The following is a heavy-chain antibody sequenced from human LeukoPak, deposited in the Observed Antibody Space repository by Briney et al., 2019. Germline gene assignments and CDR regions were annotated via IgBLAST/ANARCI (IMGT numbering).Heavy chain of an antibody. V-gene: IGHV3-64*01. D-gene: IGHD3-22*01. J-gene: IGHJ4*02. CDR1: GFTFSSYA. CDR2: ISSNGGST. CDR3: ARYSSGYHY. Sequence: GGSLRLSCAASGFTFSSYAMHWVRQAPGKGLEYVSAISSNGGSTYYANSVKGRFTISRDNSKNTLYLQMGSLRAEDMAVYYCARYSSGYHYWGQGTLVTVSS.